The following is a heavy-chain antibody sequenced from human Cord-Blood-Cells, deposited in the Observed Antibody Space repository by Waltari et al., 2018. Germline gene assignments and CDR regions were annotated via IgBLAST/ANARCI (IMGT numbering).Heavy chain of an antibody. V-gene: IGHV1-2*02. CDR1: GYTFTGYY. Sequence: QVQLVQSGAEVKKPGASVKVSCKASGYTFTGYYMHWVRQAPGQGLEWMGWINPNRGGTNSAQKFQGRFTMTRDTSISTAYMELSRLRSDDTAVYYCARDTQGPTLDAFDIWGQGTMVTVSS. CDR3: ARDTQGPTLDAFDI. CDR2: INPNRGGT. J-gene: IGHJ3*02.